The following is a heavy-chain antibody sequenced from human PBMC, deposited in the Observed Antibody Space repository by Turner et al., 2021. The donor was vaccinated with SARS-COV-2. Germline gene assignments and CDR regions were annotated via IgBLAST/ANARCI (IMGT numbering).Heavy chain of an antibody. V-gene: IGHV3-11*01. D-gene: IGHD6-6*01. CDR2: ISSSGSTI. Sequence: QVQLVESGGGLVKPGGSLRLSCAASRFPFSDYYMSWIRQAQGKGLEWVSYISSSGSTIYYADSVKGRFTISRDNAKNSLYLQMNSLRAEDTAVYYCARDLRYSGSSVGSFYFDYWGQGTLVTVSS. CDR3: ARDLRYSGSSVGSFYFDY. CDR1: RFPFSDYY. J-gene: IGHJ4*02.